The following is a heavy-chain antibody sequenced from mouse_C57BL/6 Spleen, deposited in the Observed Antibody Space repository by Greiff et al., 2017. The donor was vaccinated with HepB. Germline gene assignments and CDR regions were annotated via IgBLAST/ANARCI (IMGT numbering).Heavy chain of an antibody. Sequence: QVQLQQPGAELVMPGASVKLSCKASGYTFTSYWMHWVKQRPGQGLEWIGEIDPSDSYTNYNQKFKGKSTLTVDKSSSTAYMQLSSLTSEDSAVYYCARRDDGYWFAYWGQGTLVTVSA. D-gene: IGHD2-3*01. CDR2: IDPSDSYT. J-gene: IGHJ3*01. V-gene: IGHV1-69*01. CDR1: GYTFTSYW. CDR3: ARRDDGYWFAY.